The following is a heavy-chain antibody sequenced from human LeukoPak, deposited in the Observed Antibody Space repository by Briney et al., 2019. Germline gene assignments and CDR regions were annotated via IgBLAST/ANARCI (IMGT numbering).Heavy chain of an antibody. CDR2: IIPIFGTA. D-gene: IGHD2-15*01. J-gene: IGHJ5*02. CDR3: ALVVAATNNWFDP. Sequence: SVKVSCKASGGTFSSYAISWVRQAPGQGLEWMGGIIPIFGTANYAQKFQGRVTITADKSISTAYLQWSSLKASDTAMYYCALVVAATNNWFDPWGQGTLVTVSS. CDR1: GGTFSSYA. V-gene: IGHV1-69*06.